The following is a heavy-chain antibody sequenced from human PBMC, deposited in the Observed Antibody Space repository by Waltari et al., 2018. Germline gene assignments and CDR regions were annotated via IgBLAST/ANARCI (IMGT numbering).Heavy chain of an antibody. Sequence: QVQLQQWGAGLLKPSETLSLTCAVYGGSFRGYYWTWIRQPPGKGLEWIGEISHSGRTNYNPSLESRVTISADTSKNQFFLNLRSVTAADTAVYYCARYFDSRGYYQDYWGQGTLVTVSS. CDR1: GGSFRGYY. CDR3: ARYFDSRGYYQDY. CDR2: ISHSGRT. V-gene: IGHV4-34*02. D-gene: IGHD3-22*01. J-gene: IGHJ4*02.